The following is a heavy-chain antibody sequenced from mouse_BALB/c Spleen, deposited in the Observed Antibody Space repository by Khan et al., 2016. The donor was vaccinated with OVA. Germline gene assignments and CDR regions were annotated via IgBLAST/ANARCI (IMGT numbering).Heavy chain of an antibody. CDR1: GYTFTNYG. J-gene: IGHJ4*01. CDR2: IYTYTGEP. V-gene: IGHV9-3-1*01. Sequence: QIQLVQSGPDLKKPGETVKISCTASGYTFTNYGINWVIQAPGKGLKWMGWIYTYTGEPTYAADFKGRFAFPLDPSASTAYLQFNNLTNEDTATYFCARGGRSAMDYWGQGTSVTVSS. D-gene: IGHD3-3*01. CDR3: ARGGRSAMDY.